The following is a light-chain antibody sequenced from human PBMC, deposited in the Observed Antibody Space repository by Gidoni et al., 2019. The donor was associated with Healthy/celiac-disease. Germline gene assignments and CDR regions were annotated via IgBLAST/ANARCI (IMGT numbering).Light chain of an antibody. CDR3: CSYAGSSSWV. CDR1: SSDVGSYNL. V-gene: IGLV2-23*01. J-gene: IGLJ3*02. CDR2: EGS. Sequence: QSALSQPASVAGSPGQPITISCTGTSSDVGSYNLVSWYQQHPGKAPKRMIYEGSKRPSGVSNRFSGSKSGNTASLTISGLQAEDEADYYCCSYAGSSSWVFGGGTKLT.